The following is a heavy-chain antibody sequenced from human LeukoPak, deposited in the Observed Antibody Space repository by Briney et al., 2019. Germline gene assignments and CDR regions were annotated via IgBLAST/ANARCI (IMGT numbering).Heavy chain of an antibody. D-gene: IGHD5-18*01. CDR3: ARDGGSGYSFGPNFDY. CDR2: ISDSGGTI. Sequence: GGSLRLSCAASGFTFGSYTMTWVRQAPGKGLEWVSYISDSGGTIYYADSVKGRFTISRENAKNSLYLQMNSLRDEDTAVYYCARDGGSGYSFGPNFDYWGQGILVTVSS. J-gene: IGHJ4*02. CDR1: GFTFGSYT. V-gene: IGHV3-48*02.